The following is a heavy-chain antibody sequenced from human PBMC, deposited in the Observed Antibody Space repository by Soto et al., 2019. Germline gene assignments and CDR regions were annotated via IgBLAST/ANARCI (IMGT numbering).Heavy chain of an antibody. CDR3: TRVGVRSGPDAFDI. CDR1: GFTFGDYA. CDR2: IRSKAYGGTT. V-gene: IGHV3-49*03. D-gene: IGHD6-19*01. J-gene: IGHJ3*02. Sequence: GGSLRLSCTASGFTFGDYAMSWFRQAPGKGLEWVGFIRSKAYGGTTEYAASVKGRFTISRDDSKSIAYLQMNSLKTEDTAVYYCTRVGVRSGPDAFDIWGQGTMVTVSS.